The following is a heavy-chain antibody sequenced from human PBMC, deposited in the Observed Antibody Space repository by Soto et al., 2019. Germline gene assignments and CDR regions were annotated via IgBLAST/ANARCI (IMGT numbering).Heavy chain of an antibody. V-gene: IGHV3-48*01. Sequence: EVQLAESGGGLVQPGGSLRLSCAVSGFNFSTYNMNWVRQAPGKGLEWVSYIGSSKSPTYYADSVKGRFTISRDNAKTSLFLQMNSLRAEDTAVYYCARGLVGDAPNTEFFHHWGQGTLVTVSS. CDR3: ARGLVGDAPNTEFFHH. J-gene: IGHJ1*01. CDR2: IGSSKSPT. CDR1: GFNFSTYN. D-gene: IGHD2-8*02.